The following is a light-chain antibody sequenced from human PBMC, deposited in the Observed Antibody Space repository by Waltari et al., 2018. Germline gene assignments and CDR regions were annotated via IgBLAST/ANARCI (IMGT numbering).Light chain of an antibody. CDR1: SPAVGVYNY. V-gene: IGLV2-8*01. CDR2: EVS. J-gene: IGLJ2*01. CDR3: ASFAGSNTL. Sequence: QSALTQPPSASGSPGQSVTMSCTGTSPAVGVYNYVSWYQQHPGKAPKLLIYEVSERPSGVPDRFSGSKSGNTASLTVSGLQPEDEADYYCASFAGSNTLFGGGTKLTVL.